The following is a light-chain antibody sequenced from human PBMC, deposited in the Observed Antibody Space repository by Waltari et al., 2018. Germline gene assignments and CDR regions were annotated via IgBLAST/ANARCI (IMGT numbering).Light chain of an antibody. J-gene: IGKJ1*01. Sequence: EIVMTQSPATMSVSRGERATLSCRASQSVSNLAWYQQKRGQAPRLLIYNASTRATGIPARFSGSGSGTEFTLTISRLQSEDLAVYYCQQYNNWPRTFGQGTKVEIK. CDR3: QQYNNWPRT. CDR1: QSVSN. V-gene: IGKV3-15*01. CDR2: NAS.